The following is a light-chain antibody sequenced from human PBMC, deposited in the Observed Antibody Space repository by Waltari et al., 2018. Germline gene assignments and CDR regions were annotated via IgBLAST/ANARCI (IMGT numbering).Light chain of an antibody. J-gene: IGKJ4*01. Sequence: DIQMTQSPSTLSASVGDRVTITCRASQSISSWLAWYQQKPGKAPKLLIYKASTLESGVPSRFSGSGSGTEFALTISSLQPDDFATYYCQQYNSYVLTFGGGTKVEIK. CDR1: QSISSW. CDR3: QQYNSYVLT. V-gene: IGKV1-5*03. CDR2: KAS.